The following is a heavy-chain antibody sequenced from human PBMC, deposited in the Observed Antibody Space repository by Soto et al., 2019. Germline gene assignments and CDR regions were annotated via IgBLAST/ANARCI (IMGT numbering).Heavy chain of an antibody. Sequence: QVQLQESGPGLVKPSETLSLTCTVSGGSISSYYWSWIRQPAGKGLEWIGRIYTSGSTNYNPSLKSRVTMSVDTSKNQFSLKLSSVTAADTAVYYCARGKRHFGELYFDYWGQGTLVTVSS. CDR3: ARGKRHFGELYFDY. J-gene: IGHJ4*02. CDR1: GGSISSYY. V-gene: IGHV4-4*07. CDR2: IYTSGST. D-gene: IGHD3-10*01.